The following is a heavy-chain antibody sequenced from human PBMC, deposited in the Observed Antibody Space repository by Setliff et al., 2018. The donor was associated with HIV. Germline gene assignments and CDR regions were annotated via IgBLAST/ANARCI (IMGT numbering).Heavy chain of an antibody. J-gene: IGHJ5*02. Sequence: GESLKISCKASGYTFTHYWIGWVHQMPGKGLEWMGFVYPGDSDSRYSPSLQGQVTISADTSLKTAHLQWSSLKASDTATYFCVRLNRGSTWSIASDRGFFDPWGQGTLVTVSS. CDR1: GYTFTHYW. CDR3: VRLNRGSTWSIASDRGFFDP. CDR2: VYPGDSDS. D-gene: IGHD3-10*01. V-gene: IGHV5-51*07.